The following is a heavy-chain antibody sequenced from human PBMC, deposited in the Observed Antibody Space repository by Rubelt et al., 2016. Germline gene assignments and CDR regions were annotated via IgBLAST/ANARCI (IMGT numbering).Heavy chain of an antibody. CDR2: INHSGST. CDR3: ARDTSSYYDSSGSFDI. J-gene: IGHJ3*02. CDR1: GGSFSDYY. Sequence: QVQLQQWGAGLLKPSETLSLTCAVYGGSFSDYYWSWIRQPPGKGLEWIGEINHSGSTNYNPSLKSRVTISTATSKTKFSRKLSSVTAADTAVYYCARDTSSYYDSSGSFDIWGQGTMVTVSS. D-gene: IGHD3-22*01. V-gene: IGHV4-34*01.